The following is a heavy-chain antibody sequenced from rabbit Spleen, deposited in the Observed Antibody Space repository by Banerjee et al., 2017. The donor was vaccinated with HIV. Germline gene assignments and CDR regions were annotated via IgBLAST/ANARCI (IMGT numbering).Heavy chain of an antibody. Sequence: QEQLEESGGGLVKPEGSLTLTCKASGFSFSDTDVMCWVRQAPGKGLEWIACINTATGKAVYANWAKGRFSFSKMSSTTVTLQMTSLTDADTATYFCARENSGGEGMDLWGQGTLVTVS. CDR2: INTATGKA. CDR1: GFSFSDTDV. CDR3: ARENSGGEGMDL. D-gene: IGHD4-1*01. J-gene: IGHJ6*01. V-gene: IGHV1S45*01.